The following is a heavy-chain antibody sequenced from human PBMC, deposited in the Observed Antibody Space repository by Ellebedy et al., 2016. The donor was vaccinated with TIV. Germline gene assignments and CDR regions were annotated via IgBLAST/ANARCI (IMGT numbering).Heavy chain of an antibody. CDR3: AREGVEYSSSSVAFDY. V-gene: IGHV3-30*07. D-gene: IGHD6-6*01. Sequence: SRDNSKNTLYLQMNSLRAEDTAVYYCAREGVEYSSSSVAFDYWGQGTLVTVSS. J-gene: IGHJ4*02.